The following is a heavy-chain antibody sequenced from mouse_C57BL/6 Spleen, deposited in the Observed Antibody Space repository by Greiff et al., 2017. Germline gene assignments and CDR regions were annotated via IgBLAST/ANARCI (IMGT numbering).Heavy chain of an antibody. Sequence: QVQLQQSGAELVKPGASVKLSCKASGYTFTSYWMHWVKQRPGQGLEWIGMIHPNSGSTNYNAKFKSKATLTVDKSSSTAYMQLSSLTSEDSAVYYCASPIDYGPGLDYWGQGTSVTVSS. CDR1: GYTFTSYW. CDR2: IHPNSGST. J-gene: IGHJ4*01. V-gene: IGHV1-64*01. CDR3: ASPIDYGPGLDY. D-gene: IGHD1-1*01.